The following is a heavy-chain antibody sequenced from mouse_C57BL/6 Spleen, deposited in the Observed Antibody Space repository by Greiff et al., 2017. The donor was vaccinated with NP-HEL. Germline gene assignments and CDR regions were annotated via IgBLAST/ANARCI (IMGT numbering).Heavy chain of an antibody. V-gene: IGHV5-16*01. CDR2: INYDGSST. D-gene: IGHD4-1*01. CDR1: GFTFSDYY. Sequence: EVKLVESEGGLVQPGSSMKLSCTASGFTFSDYYMAWVRQVPEKGLEWVANINYDGSSTYYLDSLKSRFIISRDNAKNILYLQMSSLKSEDTATYYCARDNGDRAWFAYWGQGTLVTVSA. J-gene: IGHJ3*01. CDR3: ARDNGDRAWFAY.